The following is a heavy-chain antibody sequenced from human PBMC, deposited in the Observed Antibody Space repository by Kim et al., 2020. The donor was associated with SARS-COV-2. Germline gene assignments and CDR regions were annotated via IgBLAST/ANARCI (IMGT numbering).Heavy chain of an antibody. Sequence: GGSLRLSCAASGFTFSSYGMHWVRQAPGKGLEWVAVISYDGSNKYYADSVKGRFTISRDNSKNTLYLQMNSLRAEDTAVYYCAKDVDYVWGSYLDYWGQGTLVTVSS. V-gene: IGHV3-30*18. D-gene: IGHD3-16*02. CDR1: GFTFSSYG. J-gene: IGHJ4*02. CDR2: ISYDGSNK. CDR3: AKDVDYVWGSYLDY.